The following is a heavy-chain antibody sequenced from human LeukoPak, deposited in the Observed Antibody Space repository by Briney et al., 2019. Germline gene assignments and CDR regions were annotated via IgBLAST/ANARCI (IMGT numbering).Heavy chain of an antibody. V-gene: IGHV3-48*03. CDR3: SSSTAIGY. J-gene: IGHJ4*02. CDR1: GFTFSNYE. CDR2: ISSSGRTI. Sequence: PGGSLRLSCAASGFTFSNYEMNWVRQAPGKGLEWVSYISSSGRTIYYADSVKGRFTISRDNAKNSLYLHMSSLRTEDTAVYYCSSSTAIGYWGQGTLVTVSS.